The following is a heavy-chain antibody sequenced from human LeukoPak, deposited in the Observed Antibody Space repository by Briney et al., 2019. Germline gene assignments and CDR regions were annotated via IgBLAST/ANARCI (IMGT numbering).Heavy chain of an antibody. Sequence: GGSLRLSCAASGFTFSSYWMSWVRQAPGKGLEWVANIKPDGSEKSYVDSVKGRFTISRDNAKNSLYLQMNSLRAEDTAVYFCASDFAASGSLDYWGQGTLVTVSS. CDR2: IKPDGSEK. CDR1: GFTFSSYW. J-gene: IGHJ4*02. V-gene: IGHV3-7*01. CDR3: ASDFAASGSLDY. D-gene: IGHD3-10*01.